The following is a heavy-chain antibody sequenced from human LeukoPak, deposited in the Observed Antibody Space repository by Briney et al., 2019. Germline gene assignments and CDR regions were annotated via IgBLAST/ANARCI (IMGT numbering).Heavy chain of an antibody. J-gene: IGHJ3*01. CDR2: IYPGDSDT. CDR1: GYKFTNYW. Sequence: GESLKISCKGSGYKFTNYWIGWVRQMPGKGPEWMGIIYPGDSDTRYSPSIQGQVTISADTSISTAYLQWNSLKSSDTAMYCCALRVGRDGYKGWGQGTMVTVSS. D-gene: IGHD5-24*01. CDR3: ALRVGRDGYKG. V-gene: IGHV5-51*01.